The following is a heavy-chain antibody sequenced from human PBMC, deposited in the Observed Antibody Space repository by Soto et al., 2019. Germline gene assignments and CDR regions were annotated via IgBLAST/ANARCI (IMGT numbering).Heavy chain of an antibody. CDR3: ARPNCSGGSCYPSVNWFDP. D-gene: IGHD2-15*01. J-gene: IGHJ5*02. CDR2: IYYSGST. V-gene: IGHV4-39*01. CDR1: GGSISSSSYY. Sequence: SETLSLTCTVSGGSISSSSYYWGWIRQPPGKGLEWIGSIYYSGSTYYNPSLKSRVTISVDTSKNQFSLKLSSVTAADTAVYYCARPNCSGGSCYPSVNWFDPWGQGTLVTVSS.